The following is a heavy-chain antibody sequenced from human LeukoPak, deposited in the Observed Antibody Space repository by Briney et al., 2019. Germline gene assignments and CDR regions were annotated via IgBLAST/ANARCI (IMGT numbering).Heavy chain of an antibody. J-gene: IGHJ4*02. CDR3: ARSHQYSSGWNDY. V-gene: IGHV1-69*13. Sequence: WASVKVSCKASGGTFSSYAISWVRQAPGQGLEWMGGIIPIFGTANYAQKFQGRVTITADESTSTAYMELSSLRSEDTAVYYCARSHQYSSGWNDYWGQGTLVTVSS. CDR2: IIPIFGTA. CDR1: GGTFSSYA. D-gene: IGHD6-19*01.